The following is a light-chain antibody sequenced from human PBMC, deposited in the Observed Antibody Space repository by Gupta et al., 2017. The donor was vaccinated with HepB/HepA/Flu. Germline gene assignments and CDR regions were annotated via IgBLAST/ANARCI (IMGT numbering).Light chain of an antibody. Sequence: EIVLTQSPGTLSLSPGERATLSCRASQSVSSSYLAWYQQKPGQAPRLLIYGASSRATGIPDRFCGSGSGTDFTLTIIRLEPEDFAVYYCQQYGSSPLTFGGGTKVEIK. CDR1: QSVSSSY. J-gene: IGKJ4*01. V-gene: IGKV3-20*01. CDR2: GAS. CDR3: QQYGSSPLT.